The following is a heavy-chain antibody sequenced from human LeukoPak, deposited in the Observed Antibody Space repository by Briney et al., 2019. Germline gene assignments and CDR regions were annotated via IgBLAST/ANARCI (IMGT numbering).Heavy chain of an antibody. CDR3: ARLVEGRTSNPNYFYYYGIDV. D-gene: IGHD2-8*02. CDR2: IFNDGGT. V-gene: IGHV4-31*03. J-gene: IGHJ6*02. CDR1: GGSISGDDYF. Sequence: SETLSLTCTVSGGSISGDDYFWNWIRQHPGKGLEWIGYIFNDGGTSYNPSLESRVTISLDTSKNQFSLRLSSVTAADTGVYYCARLVEGRTSNPNYFYYYGIDVWGQGTTVTVSS.